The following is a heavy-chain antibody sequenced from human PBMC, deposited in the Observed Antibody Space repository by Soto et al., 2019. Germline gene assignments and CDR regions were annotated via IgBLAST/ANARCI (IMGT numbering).Heavy chain of an antibody. V-gene: IGHV2-70*04. CDR3: ARTHSLPFDY. CDR2: IDWDDDK. D-gene: IGHD5-18*01. J-gene: IGHJ4*02. CDR1: GFSLSTSGMR. Sequence: SGPTLVNPTQTLTLTRTFSGFSLSTSGMRVSWIRQPPGKALEWLARIDWDDDKFYSTSLKTRLTISKDTSKNQVVLTMTNMDPVDTATYYCARTHSLPFDYWGQGTLVTVSS.